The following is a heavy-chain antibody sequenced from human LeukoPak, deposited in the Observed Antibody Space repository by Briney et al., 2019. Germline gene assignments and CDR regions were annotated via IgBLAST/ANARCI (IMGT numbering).Heavy chain of an antibody. CDR2: IKEDGSEK. J-gene: IGHJ4*02. V-gene: IGHV3-7*03. D-gene: IGHD3-22*01. Sequence: GGSLRLSCAASGFTFRDYWMTWVRQAPGKGQEWVGNIKEDGSEKYYVDSLKGRFTISRDNAKNSLYLQMNSLRAEDTALYYCAKDSKFNYYDSSGYYADWGQGTLVTVSS. CDR1: GFTFRDYW. CDR3: AKDSKFNYYDSSGYYAD.